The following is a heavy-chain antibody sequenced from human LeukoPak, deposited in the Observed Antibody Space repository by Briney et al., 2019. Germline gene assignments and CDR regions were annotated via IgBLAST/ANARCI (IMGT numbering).Heavy chain of an antibody. V-gene: IGHV1-2*02. Sequence: ASVKVSCKSSVYRFIDYFIHWVRQAPGQRPECMGWINPKTGDTKYVQRFKGRVTITRETSSTTAYMELSGLNSDDTALYFCARDVIVGYEQGWFDPWGQGTLVTVSS. D-gene: IGHD1-26*01. J-gene: IGHJ5*02. CDR3: ARDVIVGYEQGWFDP. CDR2: INPKTGDT. CDR1: VYRFIDYF.